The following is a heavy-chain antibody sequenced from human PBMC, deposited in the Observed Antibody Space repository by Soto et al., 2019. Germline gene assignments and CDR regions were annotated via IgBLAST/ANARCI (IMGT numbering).Heavy chain of an antibody. CDR1: GFTFSSYS. CDR2: FRTGGDDGTT. J-gene: IGHJ4*02. Sequence: GGSLRLSCAASGFTFSSYSMSWVRQAPGKGLEWVSGFRTGGDDGTTYYADSVKGRFTISRDNSKNTLFLQMNSLRAEDTAIYYCAKKVNSGPGSQYFDYWGQGTLVTVYS. D-gene: IGHD3-10*01. CDR3: AKKVNSGPGSQYFDY. V-gene: IGHV3-23*01.